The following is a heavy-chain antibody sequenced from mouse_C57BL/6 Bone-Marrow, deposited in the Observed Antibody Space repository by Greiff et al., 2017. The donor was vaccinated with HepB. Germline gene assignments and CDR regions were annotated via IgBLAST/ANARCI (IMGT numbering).Heavy chain of an antibody. Sequence: QVQLKQSGAELVRPGASVTLSCKASGYTFTDYEMHWVKQTPVHGLEWIGAIDPETGGTAYNQKFKGKAILTADKSSSTAYMELRSLTSEDSAVYYCTRRYYKKSYWGQGTSVTVSS. CDR1: GYTFTDYE. J-gene: IGHJ4*01. CDR2: IDPETGGT. V-gene: IGHV1-15*01. CDR3: TRRYYKKSY. D-gene: IGHD2-12*01.